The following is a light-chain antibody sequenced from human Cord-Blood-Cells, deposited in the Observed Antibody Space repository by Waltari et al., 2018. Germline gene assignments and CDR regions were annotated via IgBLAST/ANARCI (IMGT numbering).Light chain of an antibody. CDR1: SSDVGGYNY. CDR2: EVS. J-gene: IGLJ1*01. Sequence: QSALTQPPSASGSPGQSVTISCTGTSSDVGGYNYVSWYQQHTGKAPKLMIYEVSKRPSGVPDRFSGSKSGNTASLTVSGLQAEDEADYYCSSYAGSNYYVFGTGTKVTVL. CDR3: SSYAGSNYYV. V-gene: IGLV2-8*01.